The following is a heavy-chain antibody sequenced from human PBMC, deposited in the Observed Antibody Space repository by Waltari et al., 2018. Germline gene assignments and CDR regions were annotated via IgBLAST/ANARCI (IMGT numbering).Heavy chain of an antibody. CDR2: INAGNGDT. CDR1: GYTFTSYA. Sequence: QVQLVQSGAEVKKPGASVKVSCKASGYTFTSYAMHWVRQAPGQRLEWMGWINAGNGDTKYSQEFQGRVAITRDTSASTAYMERSRLRSEDMAVYYCARDRYYESSGYSPTYYFDYWGQGTLVTVSS. V-gene: IGHV1-3*03. J-gene: IGHJ4*02. D-gene: IGHD3-22*01. CDR3: ARDRYYESSGYSPTYYFDY.